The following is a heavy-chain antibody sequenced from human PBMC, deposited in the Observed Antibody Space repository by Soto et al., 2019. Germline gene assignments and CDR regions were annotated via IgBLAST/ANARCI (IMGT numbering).Heavy chain of an antibody. CDR3: ARGELQGPYYYYGMDV. CDR1: GFTFSSYS. Sequence: GGSLSLSCAASGFTFSSYSMNWVRQAPGKGLEWVSYISSSSSTIYYADSVKGRFTISRDNAKISLYLQMNSLRDEDTAVYYCARGELQGPYYYYGMDVWGQGTTVTVSS. V-gene: IGHV3-48*02. D-gene: IGHD3-10*01. J-gene: IGHJ6*02. CDR2: ISSSSSTI.